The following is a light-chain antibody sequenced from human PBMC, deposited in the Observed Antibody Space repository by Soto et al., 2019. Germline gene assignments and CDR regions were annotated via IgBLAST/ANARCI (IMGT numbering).Light chain of an antibody. V-gene: IGLV1-47*02. J-gene: IGLJ1*01. Sequence: QSVLPQPASASGTPGQRVTISCSGSSSNIGSNDVFWYQQLPGTAPKLLIYSNNQRPSGVPDRFSGSKSGTSASLAISGLRSEDEGDYYCAAWDDRLSAHYLFGTGTKVTVL. CDR2: SNN. CDR3: AAWDDRLSAHYL. CDR1: SSNIGSND.